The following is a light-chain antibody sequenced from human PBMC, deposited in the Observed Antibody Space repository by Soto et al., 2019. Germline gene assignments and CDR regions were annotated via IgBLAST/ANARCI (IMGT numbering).Light chain of an antibody. CDR2: DVI. Sequence: QSVLTQPRSVSGSPGQSVTISCTGTSSDVGGYNYVSWYQQHPGKAPKLMIYDVIKRPSGVPDRFSGSKSGTTASLTISGLQAEDEADYYCCSFAGGNTFAFGTGTKVTV. V-gene: IGLV2-11*01. J-gene: IGLJ1*01. CDR3: CSFAGGNTFA. CDR1: SSDVGGYNY.